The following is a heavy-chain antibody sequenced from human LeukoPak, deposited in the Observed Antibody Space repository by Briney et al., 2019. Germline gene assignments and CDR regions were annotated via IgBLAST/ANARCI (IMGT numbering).Heavy chain of an antibody. CDR3: ARDGGSRKFDP. CDR2: IYHSGST. D-gene: IGHD1-26*01. Sequence: SETLSLTCTVSGYSVSSGYYWGWIRQPPGKGLEWIGSIYHSGSTYYNPSLKSRVTISVDTSKNQISLKLTSVTAADTAVYYCARDGGSRKFDPWGQGTLVTVSS. J-gene: IGHJ5*02. V-gene: IGHV4-38-2*02. CDR1: GYSVSSGYY.